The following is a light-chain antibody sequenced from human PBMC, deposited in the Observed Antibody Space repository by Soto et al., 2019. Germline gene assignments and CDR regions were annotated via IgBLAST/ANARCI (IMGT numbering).Light chain of an antibody. J-gene: IGLJ1*01. CDR2: DNN. CDR3: GTWDSSLSVHV. V-gene: IGLV1-51*01. Sequence: QSVLTQPPSVSAAAGQKVTSSCSGSSSNIGNNYVSWYQQVPGTAPKLLIYDNNKRPSGNPDRFSGSKSGTSATLGISGLQTEDEADYYCGTWDSSLSVHVFGTGTKSPS. CDR1: SSNIGNNY.